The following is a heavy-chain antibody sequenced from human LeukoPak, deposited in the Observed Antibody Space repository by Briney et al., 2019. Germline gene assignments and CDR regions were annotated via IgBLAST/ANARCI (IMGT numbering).Heavy chain of an antibody. Sequence: GASVKVSCKASGYTFTSHDINWVRQATGQGLEWMGWMNPNSGNTGYAQKFQGRVTITRNTSISTAYMELSSLRSEDTAVYYCARVRAFRIAARSFDYWGQGTLVTVSS. D-gene: IGHD6-6*01. CDR1: GYTFTSHD. CDR2: MNPNSGNT. V-gene: IGHV1-8*01. CDR3: ARVRAFRIAARSFDY. J-gene: IGHJ4*02.